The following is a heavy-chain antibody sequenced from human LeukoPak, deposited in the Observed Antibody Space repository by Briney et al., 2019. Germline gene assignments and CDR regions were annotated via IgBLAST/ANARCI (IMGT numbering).Heavy chain of an antibody. CDR1: GLTFSAYA. CDR3: ARRMGRDSSWSPVDY. J-gene: IGHJ4*02. D-gene: IGHD6-13*01. CDR2: ITSNGDST. V-gene: IGHV3-64*04. Sequence: PGGSLRLSCSVSGLTFSAYAIHWVRQSPGKGLEYVSGITSNGDSTYYADSVKARFTISRDNSKNTVYLQMISKRPEDTAVYYGARRMGRDSSWSPVDYWGQGTLVTVSS.